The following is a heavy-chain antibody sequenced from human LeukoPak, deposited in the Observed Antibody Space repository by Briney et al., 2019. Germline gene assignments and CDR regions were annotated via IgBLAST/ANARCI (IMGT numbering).Heavy chain of an antibody. J-gene: IGHJ3*02. CDR2: IVIIGDTI. CDR3: VRGGCCLSTFCYLWNAFDI. D-gene: IGHD2-2*01. CDR1: GFTFSSCE. Sequence: TGGPLGLSCAASGFTFSSCEMNWVRQAPGKGLEWVSYIVIIGDTIYYADSVEGRFTISRDYAKNSLYLQMNSLRAEDTAVYYCVRGGCCLSTFCYLWNAFDIWGRGTMVTVSS. V-gene: IGHV3-48*03.